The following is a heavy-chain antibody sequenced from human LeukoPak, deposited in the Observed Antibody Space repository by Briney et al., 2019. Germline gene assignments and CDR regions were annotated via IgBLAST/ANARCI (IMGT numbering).Heavy chain of an antibody. CDR3: AVGGRRVTLFGVVTIDY. J-gene: IGHJ4*02. D-gene: IGHD3-3*01. V-gene: IGHV3-33*01. Sequence: GGTLRISCAASGFTFSTYGMHWVRQAPGKGLQRVAVIWYDESNKDYADSVKGRFTISRDNSKNTLYLQMNSLRAEDTAVYYCAVGGRRVTLFGVVTIDYWGQGTLVTVSS. CDR2: IWYDESNK. CDR1: GFTFSTYG.